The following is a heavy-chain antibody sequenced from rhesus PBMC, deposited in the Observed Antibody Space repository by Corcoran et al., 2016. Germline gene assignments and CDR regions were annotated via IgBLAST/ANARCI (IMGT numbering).Heavy chain of an antibody. CDR2: ISSASSSI. CDR1: GFTFSSYG. CDR3: TSAVGYWSDYYYY. Sequence: EVQLVESGGGLVQPGGSLRLSCAASGFTFSSYGMSWVRQAPGKGLGWVSSISSASSSIYYADTVKGRFTISRDNAKNSLSLQMNSLRAEDTAVYYCTSAVGYWSDYYYYWGQGVLVTVSS. D-gene: IGHD3-22*01. V-gene: IGHV3S16*01. J-gene: IGHJ4*01.